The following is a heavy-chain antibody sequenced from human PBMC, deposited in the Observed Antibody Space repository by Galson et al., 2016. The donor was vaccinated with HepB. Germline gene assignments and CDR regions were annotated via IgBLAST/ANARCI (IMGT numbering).Heavy chain of an antibody. Sequence: SMRLSCAASGFIFRSNGMHWVRQAPGKGLEWVAVISYDGSNKYYADSVKGRFTISRDNSNNTLYLLMSSLTVEDSALYYCAKGPLPRYSGYHKFDYWSQGTLVTVSS. J-gene: IGHJ4*02. D-gene: IGHD5-12*01. V-gene: IGHV3-30*18. CDR2: ISYDGSNK. CDR3: AKGPLPRYSGYHKFDY. CDR1: GFIFRSNG.